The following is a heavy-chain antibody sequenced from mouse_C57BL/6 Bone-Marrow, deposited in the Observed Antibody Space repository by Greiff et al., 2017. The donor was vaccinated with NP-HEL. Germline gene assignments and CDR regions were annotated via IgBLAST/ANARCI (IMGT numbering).Heavy chain of an antibody. Sequence: EVKLMESGPGLAKPSQTLSLTCSVTGYSITSDYWNWIRKFPGNKLEYMGYISYSGSTYYNPSPKSRISITRDTSKNQYYLQLNSVTTEDTATYYCARRYYGSSYWYFDVWGTGTTVTVSS. CDR3: ARRYYGSSYWYFDV. D-gene: IGHD1-1*01. CDR1: GYSITSDY. V-gene: IGHV3-8*01. CDR2: ISYSGST. J-gene: IGHJ1*03.